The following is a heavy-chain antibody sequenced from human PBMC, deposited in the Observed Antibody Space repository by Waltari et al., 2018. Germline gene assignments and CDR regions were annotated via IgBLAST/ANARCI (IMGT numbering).Heavy chain of an antibody. CDR1: GFTFSSYA. Sequence: EVQLLESGGGLVQPGGSLRLSCAASGFTFSSYAMSWVRQVPGKGLEWVSAISGSGGSTYYADSVKGRFTISRDNSKNTLYLQMNSLRAEDTAVYYCAKDGGSYGYRGYWGQGTLVTVSS. J-gene: IGHJ4*02. V-gene: IGHV3-23*01. CDR3: AKDGGSYGYRGY. CDR2: ISGSGGST. D-gene: IGHD5-18*01.